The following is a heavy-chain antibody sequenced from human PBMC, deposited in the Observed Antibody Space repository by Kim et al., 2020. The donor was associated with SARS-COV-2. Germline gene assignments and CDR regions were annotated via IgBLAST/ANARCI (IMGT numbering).Heavy chain of an antibody. J-gene: IGHJ3*01. CDR2: INHSGST. D-gene: IGHD2-8*01. CDR1: GGSFSGYY. V-gene: IGHV4-34*01. CDR3: ASEGWLQSNGLGSL. Sequence: SETLSLTCAVYGGSFSGYYWSWIRQPPGKGLEWIGEINHSGSTNYNPSLKSRVTISVDTSKNQFSLKLSSVTAADTAVYYCASEGWLQSNGLGSLWGQGTMVTVSS.